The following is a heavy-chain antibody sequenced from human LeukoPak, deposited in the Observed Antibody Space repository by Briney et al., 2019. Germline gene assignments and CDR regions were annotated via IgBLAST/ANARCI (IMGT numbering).Heavy chain of an antibody. CDR3: AKDLRRIVGATKGMDV. J-gene: IGHJ6*03. D-gene: IGHD1-26*01. Sequence: GGSLRLSCAASGFTFSSYCMHWVRQAPGKGLEWVAFIRYDGSNKYYADSVKGRFTTSRDNSKNTLYLQMNSLRAEDTAVYYCAKDLRRIVGATKGMDVWGKGTTVTVSS. CDR1: GFTFSSYC. CDR2: IRYDGSNK. V-gene: IGHV3-30*02.